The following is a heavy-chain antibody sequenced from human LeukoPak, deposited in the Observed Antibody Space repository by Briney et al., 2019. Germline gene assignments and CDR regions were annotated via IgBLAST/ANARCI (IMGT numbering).Heavy chain of an antibody. CDR1: GGSVSSGSYY. Sequence: SETLSLTCTVSGGSVSSGSYYWSWIRQPPGKGLEWIGYIYYSGSTNYNPSLKSRVTISVDTSKNQFSLKLSSVTAADTAVYYCARVDYYGMDVWGQGTTVTVSS. J-gene: IGHJ6*02. CDR2: IYYSGST. V-gene: IGHV4-61*01. CDR3: ARVDYYGMDV.